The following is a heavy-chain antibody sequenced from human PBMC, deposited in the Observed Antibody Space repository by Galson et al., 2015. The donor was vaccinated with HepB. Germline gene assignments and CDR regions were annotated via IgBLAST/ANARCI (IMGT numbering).Heavy chain of an antibody. CDR2: IYYSGST. D-gene: IGHD2-8*02. CDR1: GGSISSYY. J-gene: IGHJ4*02. CDR3: ARSVVYALDY. V-gene: IGHV4-59*01. Sequence: ETLSLTCTVSGGSISSYYWSWIRQPPGKGLEWIGYIYYSGSTNYNPSLKSRVTISVDTSKNQFSLKLSSVTAADTAVYYCARSVVYALDYWGQGTLVTVSS.